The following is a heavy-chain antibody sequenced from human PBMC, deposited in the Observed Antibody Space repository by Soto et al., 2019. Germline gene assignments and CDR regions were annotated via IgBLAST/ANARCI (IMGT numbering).Heavy chain of an antibody. CDR1: GGTFSSYA. CDR3: ARVMITFGGRYGMDV. V-gene: IGHV1-69*19. J-gene: IGHJ6*02. D-gene: IGHD3-16*01. CDR2: IIPILGTA. Sequence: QVQLVQSGAEVKKPGSSVKVSCKASGGTFSSYAISWVRQAPGQGLEWMGGIIPILGTANYAQKFQGRVTIAADEYTSASYMELSSLGSEDTDVYYCARVMITFGGRYGMDVWGQGTTVTVAS.